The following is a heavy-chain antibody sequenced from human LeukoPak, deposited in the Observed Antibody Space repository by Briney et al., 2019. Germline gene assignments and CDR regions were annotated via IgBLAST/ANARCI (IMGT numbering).Heavy chain of an antibody. CDR3: SRDREYYYDSSGYYGY. CDR1: GFTFSSYE. CDR2: ISSSGNTV. V-gene: IGHV3-48*03. J-gene: IGHJ4*02. D-gene: IGHD3-22*01. Sequence: GGSLRLSCAVSGFTFSSYEMNWVRQAPGKGLEWVSYISSSGNTVYYPDSVKGRFTISRDNAKNSLYLQMNSLKTEDTAVYYCSRDREYYYDSSGYYGYWGQGTLVTVSS.